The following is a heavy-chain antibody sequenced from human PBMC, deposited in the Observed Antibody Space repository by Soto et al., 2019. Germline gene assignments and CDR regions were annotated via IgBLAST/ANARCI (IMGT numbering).Heavy chain of an antibody. Sequence: SETLSLTCAVSGGSISSSNWWSWVRQPPGKGLEWIGEIYYTGTTNYNPSLTSRVTISVDTSKNQFSLKMRSVTAADTAVYYCARDRVDYDILTAYYRPRGMDVWGQGTTVTVSS. CDR3: ARDRVDYDILTAYYRPRGMDV. CDR1: GGSISSSNW. J-gene: IGHJ6*02. CDR2: IYYTGTT. D-gene: IGHD3-9*01. V-gene: IGHV4-4*02.